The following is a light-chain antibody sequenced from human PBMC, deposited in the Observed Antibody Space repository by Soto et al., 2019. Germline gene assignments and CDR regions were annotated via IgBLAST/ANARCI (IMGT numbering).Light chain of an antibody. CDR1: SSDVGGYNY. CDR2: EVS. CDR3: SSYTSSSTLGV. V-gene: IGLV2-14*01. Sequence: QAVVTQPASVSGSPGQSITVSCTGTSSDVGGYNYVSWYQQHPGKAPKLMIHEVSNRPSGVSNRFSGSKSGNTASLTISGLQAEDEADYYCSSYTSSSTLGVFGTGTKLTVL. J-gene: IGLJ1*01.